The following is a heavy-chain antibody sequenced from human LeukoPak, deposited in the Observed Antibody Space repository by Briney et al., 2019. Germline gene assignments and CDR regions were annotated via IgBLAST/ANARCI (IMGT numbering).Heavy chain of an antibody. J-gene: IGHJ4*02. CDR1: GFPFSSYS. Sequence: GGSLRLSCAAPGFPFSSYSMNWVRQAPGRGLEWVSYIRSSGTTIFYEDSVEGRFTISRDNAKNSVYQQMNSLRDEDTAVYFCAKDPPITGPFEYWGQGTLVTVSS. V-gene: IGHV3-48*02. D-gene: IGHD5-24*01. CDR2: IRSSGTTI. CDR3: AKDPPITGPFEY.